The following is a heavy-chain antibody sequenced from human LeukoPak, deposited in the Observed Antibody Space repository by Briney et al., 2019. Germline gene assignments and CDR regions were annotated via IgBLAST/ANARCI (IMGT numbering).Heavy chain of an antibody. CDR1: GFTFSDYY. V-gene: IGHV3-11*04. J-gene: IGHJ4*02. CDR2: ISSNSSTT. Sequence: GASLRLSCAASGFTFSDYYMSWIRQAPGKGLEWISYISSNSSTTYYADSVKGRVTMSRDNAKNSPYLQMNSLKAEDTAVYYCAREMGGYSGSYSVTDYWGEGPRVTVSS. D-gene: IGHD1-26*01. CDR3: AREMGGYSGSYSVTDY.